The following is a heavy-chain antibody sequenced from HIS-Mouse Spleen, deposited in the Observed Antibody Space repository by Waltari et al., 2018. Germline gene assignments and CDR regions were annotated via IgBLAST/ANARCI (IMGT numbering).Heavy chain of an antibody. CDR1: GGPISSSSYY. CDR3: AREIPYSSSWYDWYFDL. CDR2: IYYSGST. Sequence: QLQLQASGPGLVKPSETLSLTCPVSGGPISSSSYYSAWIRQPPGKGLEWIGSIYYSGSTYYNPSLKSRVTISVDTSKNQFSLKLSSVTAADTAVYYCAREIPYSSSWYDWYFDLWGRGTLVTVSS. D-gene: IGHD6-13*01. V-gene: IGHV4-39*07. J-gene: IGHJ2*01.